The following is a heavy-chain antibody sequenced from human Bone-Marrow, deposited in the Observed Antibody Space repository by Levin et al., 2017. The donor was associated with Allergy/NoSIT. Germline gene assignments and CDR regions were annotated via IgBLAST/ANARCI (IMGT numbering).Heavy chain of an antibody. CDR2: INPSGGST. CDR3: ARRAGMNRYGEQAFYYYYYMDV. J-gene: IGHJ6*03. V-gene: IGHV1-46*01. CDR1: GYTFTSYY. Sequence: GESLKISCKASGYTFTSYYMHWVRQAPGQGLEWMGIINPSGGSTSYAQKFQGRVTMTRDTSTSTVYMELSSLRSEDTAVYYCARRAGMNRYGEQAFYYYYYMDVWGKGTTVTVSS. D-gene: IGHD4-17*01.